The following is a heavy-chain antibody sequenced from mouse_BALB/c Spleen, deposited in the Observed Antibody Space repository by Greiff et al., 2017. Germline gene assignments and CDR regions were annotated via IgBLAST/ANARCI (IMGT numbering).Heavy chain of an antibody. D-gene: IGHD2-14*01. J-gene: IGHJ2*01. CDR1: GYSITSDYA. V-gene: IGHV3-2*02. Sequence: EVKLLESGPGLVKPSQSLSLTCTVTGYSITSDYAWNWIRQFPGNKLEWMGYISYSGSTSYNPSLKSRISITRDTSKNQFFLQLNSVTTEDTATYYCAIYYRSHFDYWGQGTTLTVSS. CDR2: ISYSGST. CDR3: AIYYRSHFDY.